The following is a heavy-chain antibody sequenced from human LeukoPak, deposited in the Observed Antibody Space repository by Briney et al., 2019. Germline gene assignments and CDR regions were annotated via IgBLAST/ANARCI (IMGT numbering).Heavy chain of an antibody. J-gene: IGHJ4*02. CDR1: GFTFSSYS. CDR2: ISSSGSTI. Sequence: GGSLRLSCAASGFTFSSYSMNWVRQAPGKGLEWVSYISSSGSTIYYADSVKGRFTISRDNAQNSLYLQMDSLRAEDTAMYYCARGSVRGIISFWGRGTRVTVSS. D-gene: IGHD3-10*02. CDR3: ARGSVRGIISF. V-gene: IGHV3-48*04.